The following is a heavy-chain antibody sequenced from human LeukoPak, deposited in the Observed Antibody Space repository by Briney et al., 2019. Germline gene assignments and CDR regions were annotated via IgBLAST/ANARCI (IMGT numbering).Heavy chain of an antibody. CDR2: IYYSGST. Sequence: SETLSLTCTVSGGSISSSSYYWGWIRQPPGKGLEWIGSIYYSGSTYYNPSLKSRVTISVDTSKNQFSPKLSSVTAADTAVYYCARLAAMIVVDDTDYWGQGTLVTVSS. J-gene: IGHJ4*02. D-gene: IGHD3-22*01. CDR1: GGSISSSSYY. V-gene: IGHV4-39*01. CDR3: ARLAAMIVVDDTDY.